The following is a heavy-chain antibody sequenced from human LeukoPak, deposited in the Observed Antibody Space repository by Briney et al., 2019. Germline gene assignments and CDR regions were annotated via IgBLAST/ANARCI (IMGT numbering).Heavy chain of an antibody. Sequence: SETLSLTCTVSGGSISSYYWSWIRQPAGKGLEWIGRIYTSGSTNYNPSLKSRVTMSVDTSKNQFSLKLSSVTGADTAVYYCARVYIRFGEPRGWYFDLWGRGTLVTVSS. V-gene: IGHV4-4*07. CDR2: IYTSGST. CDR3: ARVYIRFGEPRGWYFDL. J-gene: IGHJ2*01. D-gene: IGHD3-10*01. CDR1: GGSISSYY.